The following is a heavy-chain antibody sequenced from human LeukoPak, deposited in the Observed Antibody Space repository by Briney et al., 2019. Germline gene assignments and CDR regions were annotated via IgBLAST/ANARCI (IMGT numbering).Heavy chain of an antibody. J-gene: IGHJ6*02. Sequence: SETLSLTCTVSGGSISSYYWSWIRQPPGKGLEWIGYIYYSGSTNYNPSLKSRVTISVDTSKNQFSLKLSSVTAADTAVYYCAIDWNTPLGMDVWGQGTTVTVSS. CDR3: AIDWNTPLGMDV. V-gene: IGHV4-59*01. D-gene: IGHD1/OR15-1a*01. CDR2: IYYSGST. CDR1: GGSISSYY.